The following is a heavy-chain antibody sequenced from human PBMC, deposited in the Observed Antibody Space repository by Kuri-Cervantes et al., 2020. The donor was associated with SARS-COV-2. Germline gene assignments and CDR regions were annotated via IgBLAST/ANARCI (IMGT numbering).Heavy chain of an antibody. J-gene: IGHJ4*02. CDR3: AKVSPITGSTPCYFDY. CDR1: GFTFKTYA. D-gene: IGHD1-7*01. V-gene: IGHV3-23*01. Sequence: GESLKILRVASGFTFKTYAVHWVRQPPGKGLEWVSTNSGSGGSTYYTDSVKGRFTISKDKSKNTLYLQMNSLRAEDAALYYCAKVSPITGSTPCYFDYWGQGTLVTVSS. CDR2: NSGSGGST.